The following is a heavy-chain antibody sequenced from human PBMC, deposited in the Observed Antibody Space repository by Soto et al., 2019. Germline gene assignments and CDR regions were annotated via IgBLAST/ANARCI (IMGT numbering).Heavy chain of an antibody. D-gene: IGHD5-18*01. CDR3: ARDPPRRYNSGQGLDY. J-gene: IGHJ4*02. CDR2: ISTYYDNT. V-gene: IGHV1-18*04. Sequence: QVQLVQSGAEVKKPGASVKVSCKASGYTFTSYGISWVRQAPGQGLEWMGWISTYYDNTNYAQNLRGRVTMTTDTTTSTAYMELRSLRSDDTALYYCARDPPRRYNSGQGLDYWGQGTLVTVSS. CDR1: GYTFTSYG.